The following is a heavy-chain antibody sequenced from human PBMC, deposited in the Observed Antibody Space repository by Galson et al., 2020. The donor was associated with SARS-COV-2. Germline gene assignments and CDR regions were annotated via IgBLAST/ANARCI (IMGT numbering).Heavy chain of an antibody. D-gene: IGHD3-16*01. CDR1: GFTFSTYG. CDR3: AKEGDQLGGSTFDR. J-gene: IGHJ3*01. Sequence: GGSLRLSCEASGFTFSTYGMHWVRQAPGKGLEWVAFIPYDGSIKYYTESVKGRFSISRDNSRNTLHLQMSSLRADDAAVYYCAKEGDQLGGSTFDRWGQGTMVTVSS. CDR2: IPYDGSIK. V-gene: IGHV3-30*02.